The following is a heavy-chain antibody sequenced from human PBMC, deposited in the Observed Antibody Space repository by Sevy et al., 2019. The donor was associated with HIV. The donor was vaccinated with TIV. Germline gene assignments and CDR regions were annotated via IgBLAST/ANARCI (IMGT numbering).Heavy chain of an antibody. D-gene: IGHD2-2*01. V-gene: IGHV3-7*03. Sequence: GGSLRLPCAASGFTFSNYWMSWVRLAPGKGLEWVASIKKDGTEKDYVDSVRGRFTMSRDNAKNSLYLQMNSLRVEDTALYYCATDCSSTTCLWGLDFWGQGTTVTVSS. CDR2: IKKDGTEK. J-gene: IGHJ6*02. CDR3: ATDCSSTTCLWGLDF. CDR1: GFTFSNYW.